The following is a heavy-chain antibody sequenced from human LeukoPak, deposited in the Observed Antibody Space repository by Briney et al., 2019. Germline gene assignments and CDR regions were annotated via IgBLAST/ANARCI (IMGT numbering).Heavy chain of an antibody. CDR3: ARPIAVAGTHWFDP. CDR2: IYYSGST. CDR1: GGSISSSSYY. Sequence: SETLSLTCTVSGGSISSSSYYWGWIRQPPGKGLEWIGSIYYSGSTYYNPSLKNRVTISVDTSKNQFSLKLSSVTAADTAVYYCARPIAVAGTHWFDPWGQGTLVTVSS. V-gene: IGHV4-39*01. J-gene: IGHJ5*02. D-gene: IGHD6-19*01.